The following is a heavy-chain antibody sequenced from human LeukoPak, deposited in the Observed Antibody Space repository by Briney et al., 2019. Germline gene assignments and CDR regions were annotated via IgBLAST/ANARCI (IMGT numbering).Heavy chain of an antibody. CDR1: GYSFTTYA. Sequence: ASVKVSCKASGYSFTTYAMNWVRQAPGQGLEWMGWINTNTGNPTYAQGFTGRFVFSLDTSVSTAYLQISTLKAEDTAVYYCARVVGNYYDSSGYYPLGYWGQGTLVSVS. CDR3: ARVVGNYYDSSGYYPLGY. CDR2: INTNTGNP. D-gene: IGHD3-22*01. V-gene: IGHV7-4-1*02. J-gene: IGHJ4*02.